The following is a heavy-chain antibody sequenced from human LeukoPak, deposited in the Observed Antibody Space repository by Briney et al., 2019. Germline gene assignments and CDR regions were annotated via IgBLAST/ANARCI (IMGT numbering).Heavy chain of an antibody. V-gene: IGHV4-59*01. CDR2: IYYSGST. J-gene: IGHJ4*02. CDR1: GGSISSYY. Sequence: SETLSLTCTVSGGSISSYYWSWIRQPPGKGLEWIGYIYYSGSTNYNPSLKSRVTISVDTSKNQFSLKLSSVTAADTAVYYCARVSWGSNDYYFDYWGQGTLVTVSS. D-gene: IGHD7-27*01. CDR3: ARVSWGSNDYYFDY.